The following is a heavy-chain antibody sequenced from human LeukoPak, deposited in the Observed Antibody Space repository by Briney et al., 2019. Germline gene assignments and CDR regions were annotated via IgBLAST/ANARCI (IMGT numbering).Heavy chain of an antibody. V-gene: IGHV1-69*04. CDR1: GGTFSSYA. D-gene: IGHD3-9*01. J-gene: IGHJ4*02. CDR3: ARGVLRYFDGFDY. CDR2: IIPILGIA. Sequence: ASVKVSCKASGGTFSSYAISWVRQAPGQGLEWMGRIIPILGIANYAQKFQGRVTMTTDTSTSTAYMELRSLRSDDTAVYYCARGVLRYFDGFDYWGQGTLVTVSS.